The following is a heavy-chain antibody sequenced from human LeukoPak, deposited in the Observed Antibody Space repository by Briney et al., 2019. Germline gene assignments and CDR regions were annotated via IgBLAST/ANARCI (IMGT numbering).Heavy chain of an antibody. CDR3: ARDLSRFTSVDRPYDY. CDR2: ISSSSSTI. CDR1: GFTFSSYE. V-gene: IGHV3-48*01. Sequence: PGGSLRLSCAASGFTFSSYEMNWVRQAPGKGLEWVSYISSSSSTIYYADSVKGRFTISRDNAKNSLYLQMNSLRAEDTAVYYCARDLSRFTSVDRPYDYWGQGTLVTVSS. J-gene: IGHJ4*02. D-gene: IGHD2/OR15-2a*01.